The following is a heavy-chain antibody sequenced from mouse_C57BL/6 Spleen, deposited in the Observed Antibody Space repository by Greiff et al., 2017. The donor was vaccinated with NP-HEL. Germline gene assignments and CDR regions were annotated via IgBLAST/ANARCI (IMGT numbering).Heavy chain of an antibody. Sequence: QVQLQQPGAELVKPGASVKLSCKASGYTFTSYWMHWVKQRPGQGLEWIGMIHPNSGSTNYNEKFKSKATLTVDKSSSTAYMQISSLTSEDSAVYYCARDYGSSYCFDYWGQGTTLTVSS. CDR1: GYTFTSYW. J-gene: IGHJ2*01. CDR3: ARDYGSSYCFDY. D-gene: IGHD1-1*01. V-gene: IGHV1-64*01. CDR2: IHPNSGST.